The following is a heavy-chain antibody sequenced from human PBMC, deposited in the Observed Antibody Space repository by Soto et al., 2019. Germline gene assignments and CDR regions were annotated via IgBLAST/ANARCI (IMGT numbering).Heavy chain of an antibody. CDR2: VYRRGTT. CDR3: VRSKGGYSYGTPFDY. D-gene: IGHD5-18*01. V-gene: IGHV4-59*01. J-gene: IGHJ4*02. Sequence: SETLSLTCTVSGGSISTYYWTWIRHSPGKGPEWIGYVYRRGTTNYNPSHESRVTMSLDTSKNSLYLQMNSLRPEDTALYYCVRSKGGYSYGTPFDYWGQGTLVTVSS. CDR1: GGSISTYY.